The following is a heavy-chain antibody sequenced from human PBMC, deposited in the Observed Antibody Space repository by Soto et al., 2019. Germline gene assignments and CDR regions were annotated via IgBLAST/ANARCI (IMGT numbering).Heavy chain of an antibody. V-gene: IGHV4-59*01. Sequence: SETLSLTCTVSGGSISSYYWSWIRQPPGKGLEWIGYIYHSGSTNYNPSLKSRVTISVDTSKNQFSLKLSSVTAADTAVYYCARLNYYDSSGYPTPSVDPWGQGTLVTVSS. CDR2: IYHSGST. CDR3: ARLNYYDSSGYPTPSVDP. D-gene: IGHD3-22*01. CDR1: GGSISSYY. J-gene: IGHJ5*02.